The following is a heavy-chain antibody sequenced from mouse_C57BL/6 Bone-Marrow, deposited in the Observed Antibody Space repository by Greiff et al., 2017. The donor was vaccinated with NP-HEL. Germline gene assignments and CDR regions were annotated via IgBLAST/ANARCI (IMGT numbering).Heavy chain of an antibody. CDR2: INPYNGDT. CDR1: GYSFTGYF. V-gene: IGHV1-20*01. J-gene: IGHJ1*03. CDR3: ARPPYGSSSYWYFDV. D-gene: IGHD1-1*01. Sequence: EVQRVESGPELVKPGDSVKISCKASGYSFTGYFMNWVMQSHGKSLEWIGRINPYNGDTFYNQKFKGKATLTVDKSSSTAHMELRSLTSEDSAVYYCARPPYGSSSYWYFDVWGTGTTVTVSS.